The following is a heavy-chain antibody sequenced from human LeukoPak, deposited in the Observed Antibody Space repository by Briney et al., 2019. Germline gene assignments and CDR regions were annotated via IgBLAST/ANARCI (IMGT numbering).Heavy chain of an antibody. CDR1: GFSVSSSGVA. J-gene: IGHJ4*02. CDR3: AHLTTNAYYYDY. CDR2: IYWNDDD. V-gene: IGHV2-5*01. Sequence: SGPTVVKPTETLTLTCTCSGFSVSSSGVAVGWIRQPPGKALEWLGHIYWNDDDRYGTSLRSRLTITRDTSENQVVLTMTNMDPVDTATYYCAHLTTNAYYYDYWGQGTLVTVSS. D-gene: IGHD2-8*01.